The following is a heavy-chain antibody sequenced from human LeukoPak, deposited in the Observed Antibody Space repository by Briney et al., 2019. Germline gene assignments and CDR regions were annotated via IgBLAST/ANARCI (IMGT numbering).Heavy chain of an antibody. J-gene: IGHJ4*02. CDR1: GYTFTSYG. D-gene: IGHD6-13*01. Sequence: GASRKISCKAAGYTFTSYGISWARQAPGQGLKRMGWISAYNGNTNYAQKLQGRVTMTTDTSTSTAYMELRSLRSDDTAVYYCARVGEQQLGFDYWGQGTLVTVSS. V-gene: IGHV1-18*01. CDR2: ISAYNGNT. CDR3: ARVGEQQLGFDY.